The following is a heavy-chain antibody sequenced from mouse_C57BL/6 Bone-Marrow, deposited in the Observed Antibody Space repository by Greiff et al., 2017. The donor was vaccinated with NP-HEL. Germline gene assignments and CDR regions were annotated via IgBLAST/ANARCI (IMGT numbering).Heavy chain of an antibody. D-gene: IGHD1-1*01. CDR2: IDPSDSET. Sequence: QVQLQQPGAELVRPGSSVKLSCKASGYTFTSYWMHWVKQRPIQGLEWIGNIDPSDSETHYNQKFKDKATLTVDKSSSTAYMQLSSLTSDDSSVYYCATVYYGSSYRYYFDYWGQGTTLTVSS. CDR3: ATVYYGSSYRYYFDY. J-gene: IGHJ2*01. CDR1: GYTFTSYW. V-gene: IGHV1-52*01.